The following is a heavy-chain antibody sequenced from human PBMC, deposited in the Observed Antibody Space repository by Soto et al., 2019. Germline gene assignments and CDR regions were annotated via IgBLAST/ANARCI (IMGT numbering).Heavy chain of an antibody. CDR2: FDPEDGET. D-gene: IGHD4-17*01. CDR3: ATVHYGDYVFYYYGMDV. CDR1: GYTLTELS. V-gene: IGHV1-24*01. Sequence: GASVKVSCKVSGYTLTELSMHWVRQAPGKGLEWMGGFDPEDGETVYAQKFQGRVTMTEDTSTDTAYMELSSLRSEDTAVYYCATVHYGDYVFYYYGMDVWGQGTTVTVSS. J-gene: IGHJ6*02.